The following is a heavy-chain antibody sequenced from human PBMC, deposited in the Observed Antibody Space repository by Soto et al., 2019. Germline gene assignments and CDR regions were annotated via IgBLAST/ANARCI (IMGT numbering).Heavy chain of an antibody. CDR2: FYYHGST. Sequence: QLQLQESGPGLVKPSETLSLTCSVSGGSISSSTYYWGWSRQPPGKGLEWIATFYYHGSTYYNPSLKSRPTTSVDSSKNQFSLKLSSVPAADTAVYYCARHDETSGRIQDYYYSCMDVWGQGTTVTVSS. J-gene: IGHJ6*02. CDR1: GGSISSSTYY. D-gene: IGHD1-26*01. CDR3: ARHDETSGRIQDYYYSCMDV. V-gene: IGHV4-39*01.